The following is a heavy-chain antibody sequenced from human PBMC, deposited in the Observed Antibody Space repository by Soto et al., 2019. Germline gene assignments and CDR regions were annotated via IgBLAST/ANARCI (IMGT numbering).Heavy chain of an antibody. J-gene: IGHJ6*02. CDR3: ARDPYHVLLVNAPNLYGMDV. Sequence: QVQLVQSGAEVKKPGASVKVSCKASGYTFTTYDISWVRQAPGQGLEWMGRISTYNGNTNYPQSLQGRLTMTTDTCTTTAYMELRSVSTHDTAVYYCARDPYHVLLVNAPNLYGMDVWGQGTTVIVSS. D-gene: IGHD2-8*01. V-gene: IGHV1-18*01. CDR1: GYTFTTYD. CDR2: ISTYNGNT.